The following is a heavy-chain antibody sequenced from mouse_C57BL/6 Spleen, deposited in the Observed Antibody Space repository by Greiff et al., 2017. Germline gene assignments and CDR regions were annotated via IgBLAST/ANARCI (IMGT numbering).Heavy chain of an antibody. J-gene: IGHJ2*01. V-gene: IGHV3-6*01. Sequence: EVQLVESGPGLVKPSQSLSLTCSVTGYSITSGYYWNWIRQFPGNKLEWMGYISYDGSNNYNPSLKNRISITRDTSKNQFFLKLNSVTTEDTATYYCAREGDDGYYVNYFDYWGQGTTLTVSS. CDR2: ISYDGSN. CDR3: AREGDDGYYVNYFDY. D-gene: IGHD2-3*01. CDR1: GYSITSGYY.